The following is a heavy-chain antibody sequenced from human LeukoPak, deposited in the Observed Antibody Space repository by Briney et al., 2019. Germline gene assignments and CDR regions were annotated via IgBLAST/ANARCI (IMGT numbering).Heavy chain of an antibody. CDR2: IYYSGST. CDR1: GDSISNYY. CDR3: ARHGGGVRGVTRDDAFDI. V-gene: IGHV4-59*08. J-gene: IGHJ3*02. Sequence: SETLSLTCSVSGDSISNYYWSWIRQPPGKGLEWIGYIYYSGSTNYNPSLKSRVTISVDTSKNQLSLNLISVTAADTAVYYCARHGGGVRGVTRDDAFDIWGQGTMVTVSS. D-gene: IGHD3-10*01.